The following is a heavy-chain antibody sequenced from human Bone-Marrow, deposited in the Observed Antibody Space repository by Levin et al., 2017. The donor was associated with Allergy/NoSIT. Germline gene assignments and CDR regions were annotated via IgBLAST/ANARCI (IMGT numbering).Heavy chain of an antibody. D-gene: IGHD6-19*01. CDR2: ISGSGGST. J-gene: IGHJ4*02. V-gene: IGHV3-23*01. CDR1: GFTFSSYA. Sequence: SCAASGFTFSSYAMSWVRQAPGKGLEWVSAISGSGGSTYYADSVKGRFTISRDNSKNTLYLQMNSLRAEDTAVYYCAKAYSAQWLVIDYWGQGTLVTVSS. CDR3: AKAYSAQWLVIDY.